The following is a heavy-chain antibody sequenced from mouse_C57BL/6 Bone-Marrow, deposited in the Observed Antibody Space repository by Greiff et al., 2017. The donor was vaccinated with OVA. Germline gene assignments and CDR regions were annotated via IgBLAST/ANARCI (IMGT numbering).Heavy chain of an antibody. CDR3: AREAYDYPFAY. Sequence: VQVVESGPELVKPGASVKISCKASGYAFSSSWMNWVKQRPGKGLEWIGRIYPGDGDTNYNGKFKGKATLTADKSSSTAYMQLSSLTSEDSAVYFCAREAYDYPFAYWGQGTLVTVSA. J-gene: IGHJ3*01. D-gene: IGHD2-4*01. V-gene: IGHV1-82*01. CDR1: GYAFSSSW. CDR2: IYPGDGDT.